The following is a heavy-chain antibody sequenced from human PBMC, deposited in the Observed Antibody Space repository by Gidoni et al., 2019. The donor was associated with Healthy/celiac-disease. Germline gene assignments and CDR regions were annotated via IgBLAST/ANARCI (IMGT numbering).Heavy chain of an antibody. D-gene: IGHD6-19*01. CDR2: ISGSGGST. CDR1: GFTVSSYA. CDR3: ATAVAGNMDV. Sequence: EVQLLESGGGLVQPGGSLRLSCAASGFTVSSYAMSWVRQAPGKGLGWVSAISGSGGSTYYADSVKGRFTISRDNSKNTLYLQMNSLRAEDTAVYYCATAVAGNMDVWGKGTTVTVSS. V-gene: IGHV3-23*01. J-gene: IGHJ6*03.